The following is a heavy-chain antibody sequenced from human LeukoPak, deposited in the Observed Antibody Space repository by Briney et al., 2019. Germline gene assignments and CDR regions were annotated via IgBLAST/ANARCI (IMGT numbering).Heavy chain of an antibody. CDR1: GYTLTELS. CDR2: FDPEDGET. D-gene: IGHD1-26*01. J-gene: IGHJ4*02. CDR3: ATDLYSGSYAIDY. V-gene: IGHV1-24*01. Sequence: ASVKVSCKVSGYTLTELSMHWVRQAPGKGLEWMGGFDPEDGETIYAQKFQGRVTMTEDTTTDTAYMELSSLRSEDTAVYYCATDLYSGSYAIDYWGQGTLVTVSS.